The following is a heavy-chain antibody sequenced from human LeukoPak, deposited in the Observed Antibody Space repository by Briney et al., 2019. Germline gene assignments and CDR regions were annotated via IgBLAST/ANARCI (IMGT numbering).Heavy chain of an antibody. J-gene: IGHJ4*02. Sequence: PGGSLRLSCAASGFIFSSYWMHWVRQAAGKGLGWVARMNSEGSSTSYADSVKGRFTISRDTAKNTLYLKMNSLRAEDTAVYYCARDTVIPYSQVGTTKDWGQGTLVTVSS. CDR3: ARDTVIPYSQVGTTKD. CDR2: MNSEGSST. CDR1: GFIFSSYW. V-gene: IGHV3-74*01. D-gene: IGHD1-26*01.